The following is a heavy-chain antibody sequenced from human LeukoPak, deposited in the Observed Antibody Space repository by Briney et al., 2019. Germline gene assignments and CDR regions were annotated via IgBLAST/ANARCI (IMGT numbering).Heavy chain of an antibody. D-gene: IGHD1-1*01. V-gene: IGHV3-48*01. CDR2: ISRSSATI. CDR1: GFTFNTYS. CDR3: ASGVGTTGTGY. Sequence: PGGSLRLSWAASGFTFNTYSMNWVRQAPGKGLEWLSYISRSSATIYYADSVKGRFTISRDNVKNSLYLQMNSLRGEDTAVYYCASGVGTTGTGYWGQGTRVTVSS. J-gene: IGHJ4*02.